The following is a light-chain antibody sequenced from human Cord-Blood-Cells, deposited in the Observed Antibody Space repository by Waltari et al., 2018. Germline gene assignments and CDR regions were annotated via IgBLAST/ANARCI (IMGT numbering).Light chain of an antibody. CDR1: QSVSGSY. CDR3: QQYGSSPFT. V-gene: IGKV3-20*01. J-gene: IGKJ3*01. CDR2: GAS. Sequence: SCRASQSVSGSYLAWYQQKPGQAPRLLIYGASSRATGIPDRFSGSGSGTDFTLTISRLEPEDFAVYYCQQYGSSPFTFGPGTKVDIK.